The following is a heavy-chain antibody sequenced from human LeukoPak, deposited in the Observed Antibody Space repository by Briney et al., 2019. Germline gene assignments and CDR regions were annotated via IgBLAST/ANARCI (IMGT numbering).Heavy chain of an antibody. V-gene: IGHV3-21*04. Sequence: PGGSLRLSCAASGFTFSSYSMNWVRQAPGKGLEWVSSISSSSSYIYYADSVKGRFTISRDNAKNSLYLQMNSLRAEDTAVYYCARDLMVEAYYFDYWGQGTLVTVSS. D-gene: IGHD2-8*01. J-gene: IGHJ4*02. CDR2: ISSSSSYI. CDR1: GFTFSSYS. CDR3: ARDLMVEAYYFDY.